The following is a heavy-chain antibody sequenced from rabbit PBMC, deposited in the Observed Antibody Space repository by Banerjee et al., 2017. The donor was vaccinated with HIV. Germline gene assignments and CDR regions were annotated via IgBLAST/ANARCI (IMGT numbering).Heavy chain of an antibody. J-gene: IGHJ4*01. V-gene: IGHV1S40*01. CDR3: GYGGGPYASHL. CDR2: IYTGDGST. Sequence: QSLEESGGDLVKPGASLTLTCTASGFSFSSRYWICWVRQAPGKGLEWSACIYTGDGSTYYASWAKGRFTISKTSSTTVTLQMTSLTAADTATYFCGYGGGPYASHLWGPGTLVTVS. D-gene: IGHD4-2*01. CDR1: GFSFSSRYW.